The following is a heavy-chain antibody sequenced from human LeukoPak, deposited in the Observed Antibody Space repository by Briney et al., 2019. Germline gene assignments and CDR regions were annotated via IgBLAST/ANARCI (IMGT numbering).Heavy chain of an antibody. D-gene: IGHD5-12*01. J-gene: IGHJ4*02. CDR2: IEGDGNRI. Sequence: PGGSLRLSCAASGFTLSAYWMHWVRQAPGKGLMWVSRIEGDGNRITYADSVKGRFTISRDNAKNTLYLQMNSLRAEDTAVYYCTRDWRNLDYDYWGQGTLVTVSS. V-gene: IGHV3-74*01. CDR1: GFTLSAYW. CDR3: TRDWRNLDYDY.